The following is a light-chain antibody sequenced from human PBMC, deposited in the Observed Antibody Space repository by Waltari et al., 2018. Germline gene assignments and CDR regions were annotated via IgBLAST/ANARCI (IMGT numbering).Light chain of an antibody. Sequence: DIPLTQSPSPLSPSLGDRVTLTCRASESVSHWLAWHQQRPGKAPRLLIFKASYLEGGVSQRFSGSGSETEFTLTISGLQPDDFATYYCQQYNTYPWTFGQGTKVEIK. V-gene: IGKV1-5*03. CDR3: QQYNTYPWT. CDR1: ESVSHW. J-gene: IGKJ1*01. CDR2: KAS.